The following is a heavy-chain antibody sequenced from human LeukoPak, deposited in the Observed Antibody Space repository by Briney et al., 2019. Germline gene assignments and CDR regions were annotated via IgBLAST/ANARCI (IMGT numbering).Heavy chain of an antibody. CDR3: ARDRGFGEFIYWVFDY. CDR1: GGSISSSSYY. D-gene: IGHD3-10*01. CDR2: IYYSGST. V-gene: IGHV4-39*02. Sequence: PSETLSLTCTVSGGSISSSSYYWGWLRQPPGKGLEWIGSIYYSGSTYYNPSLKSRVTISVDTSKNQFSLKLSSVTAADTAVYYCARDRGFGEFIYWVFDYWGQGTLVTVSS. J-gene: IGHJ4*02.